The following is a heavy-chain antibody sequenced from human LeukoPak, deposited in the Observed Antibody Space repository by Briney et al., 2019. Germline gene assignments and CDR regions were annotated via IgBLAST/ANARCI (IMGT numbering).Heavy chain of an antibody. CDR1: GYSFTNYW. CDR2: IYPADSDT. D-gene: IGHD1-26*01. CDR3: ARPLLYSGNYYFDY. V-gene: IGHV5-51*01. J-gene: IGHJ4*02. Sequence: ESLKISCKGSGYSFTNYWIGWVRQMPGKGLGWMGIIYPADSDTRYSPSFQGQVTISADKSINTAYLQWSSLKASDTAMYYCARPLLYSGNYYFDYWGQGTLVTVSS.